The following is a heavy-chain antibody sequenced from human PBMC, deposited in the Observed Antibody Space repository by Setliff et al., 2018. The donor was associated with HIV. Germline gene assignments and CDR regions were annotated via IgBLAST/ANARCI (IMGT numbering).Heavy chain of an antibody. CDR1: GYSLSSDYY. D-gene: IGHD3-16*01. Sequence: SETLSLTCAVSGYSLSSDYYWGWIRQPPGKGLEWIASIYHSGSTYYNPSLKSRVTMSVDTSNDQWTLKVGSVTAADTAVYYCARTREYRFGFGLGQFDPWGQGTLVTVSS. CDR3: ARTREYRFGFGLGQFDP. V-gene: IGHV4-38-2*01. CDR2: IYHSGST. J-gene: IGHJ5*01.